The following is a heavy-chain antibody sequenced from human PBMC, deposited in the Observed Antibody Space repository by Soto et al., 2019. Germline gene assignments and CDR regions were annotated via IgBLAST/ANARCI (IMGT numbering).Heavy chain of an antibody. J-gene: IGHJ4*02. V-gene: IGHV4-39*01. Sequence: SETLSLTCTVSGGSLSSSSYYWGWIRQPPGKGLEWIGSIYYSGSTYYNPSLKSRVTISVDTSKNQFSLKLSSVTAADTAVYYCARHTPAISISDHWGQGTLVTVSS. CDR2: IYYSGST. CDR1: GGSLSSSSYY. D-gene: IGHD2-15*01. CDR3: ARHTPAISISDH.